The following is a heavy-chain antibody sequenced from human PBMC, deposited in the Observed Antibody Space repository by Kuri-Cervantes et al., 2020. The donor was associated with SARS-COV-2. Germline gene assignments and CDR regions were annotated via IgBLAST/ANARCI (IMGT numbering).Heavy chain of an antibody. CDR3: ARARATIVVVVAAIDNWFDP. Sequence: ASVKVSCKASGYTFTSYGISWVRQAPGQGLEWMGWISAYNGNTNYAQKLQGRVTMTTDTSTSTAYMELRSLRSDDTAVYYCARARATIVVVVAAIDNWFDPWGQGTLVTVSS. V-gene: IGHV1-18*01. D-gene: IGHD2-15*01. CDR2: ISAYNGNT. J-gene: IGHJ5*02. CDR1: GYTFTSYG.